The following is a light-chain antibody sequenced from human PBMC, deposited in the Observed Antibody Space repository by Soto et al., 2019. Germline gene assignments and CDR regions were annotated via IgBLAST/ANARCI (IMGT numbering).Light chain of an antibody. Sequence: QSALTQPASVSGSPGHSITLSCTGTSSDLGTYNLVSWYQQHPGKAPKLTIYEATKRPSGVSNRFSGSKSGNTASLTISGLQADDEADYYCCSYAGGSTLVFGGGTKLNVL. CDR2: EAT. V-gene: IGLV2-23*01. J-gene: IGLJ3*02. CDR3: CSYAGGSTLV. CDR1: SSDLGTYNL.